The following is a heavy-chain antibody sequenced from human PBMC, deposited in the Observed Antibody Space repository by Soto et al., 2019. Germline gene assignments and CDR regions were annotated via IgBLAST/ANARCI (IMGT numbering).Heavy chain of an antibody. Sequence: PGESLKISCKASGYSVTNYWIAWVRQLPGKGLEWMGIIYPGDSDTRYSPSFQGQVTISADKSISTVYLQWSSLKASDTAMYYCARQGDVLPGYYYAQDCSHYYCTDVSGQGPTVTGSS. CDR3: ARQGDVLPGYYYAQDCSHYYCTDV. D-gene: IGHD3-9*01. CDR1: GYSVTNYW. CDR2: IYPGDSDT. J-gene: IGHJ6*02. V-gene: IGHV5-51*01.